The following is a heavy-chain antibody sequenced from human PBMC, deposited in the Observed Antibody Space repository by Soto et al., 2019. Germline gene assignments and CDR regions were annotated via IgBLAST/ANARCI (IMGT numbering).Heavy chain of an antibody. Sequence: SQTLSLPCAISGDSVSSNSAAWNWIRQSPSRGLEWLGRTYYRSKWYNDYAVSVKSRITINPDTSKNQFSLQLNSVTPEDTAVYYCARGAYYDSSGYYYNWFDPWGQGTLVTVSS. V-gene: IGHV6-1*01. J-gene: IGHJ5*02. D-gene: IGHD3-22*01. CDR3: ARGAYYDSSGYYYNWFDP. CDR2: TYYRSKWYN. CDR1: GDSVSSNSAA.